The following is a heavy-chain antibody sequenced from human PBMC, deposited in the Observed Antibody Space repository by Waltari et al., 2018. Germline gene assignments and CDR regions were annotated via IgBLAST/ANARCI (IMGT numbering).Heavy chain of an antibody. V-gene: IGHV3-7*01. Sequence: EVQLVESGGGLVQPGGSLRLSCAASGFTFSGCWMSWVRQAPGKGLGWVANIKQDGSGKYYVDSANGRFTISRDNAKNSLYLQMNSLRAEDTAVYYCASEPLSSGWYGYWGQGTLVTVSS. J-gene: IGHJ4*02. CDR3: ASEPLSSGWYGY. D-gene: IGHD6-19*01. CDR2: IKQDGSGK. CDR1: GFTFSGCW.